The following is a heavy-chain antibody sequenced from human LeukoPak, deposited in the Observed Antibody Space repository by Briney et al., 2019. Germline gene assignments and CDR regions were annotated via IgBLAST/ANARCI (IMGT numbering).Heavy chain of an antibody. CDR1: GGSFNGYF. CDR3: ARGDGQVAPKRDYCSSTSCYLYFDY. Sequence: PSETLSLTCAVYGGSFNGYFWSWIRQPPGKGLEWIAEIEHSGSANYNPSLKRRVTTSVETSKNQLSLKQMSMTAADTAVYYCARGDGQVAPKRDYCSSTSCYLYFDYWGQGTLVTVSS. CDR2: IEHSGSA. J-gene: IGHJ4*02. V-gene: IGHV4-34*01. D-gene: IGHD2-2*01.